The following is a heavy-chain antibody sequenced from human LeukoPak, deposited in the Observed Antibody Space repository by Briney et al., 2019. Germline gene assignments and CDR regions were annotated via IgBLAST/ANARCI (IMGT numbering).Heavy chain of an antibody. CDR3: ARDSPPPLPIAAAGTGEVAYFDY. CDR2: IYYSGST. CDR1: GGSISSSSYY. D-gene: IGHD6-13*01. J-gene: IGHJ4*02. Sequence: SETLSLTCTVSGGSISSSSYYWGWIRQPPGKGLEWIGSIYYSGSTYYNPSLKSRVTISVDTSKNQFSLKLSSVTAADTAVYYCARDSPPPLPIAAAGTGEVAYFDYWGQGTLVTVSS. V-gene: IGHV4-39*07.